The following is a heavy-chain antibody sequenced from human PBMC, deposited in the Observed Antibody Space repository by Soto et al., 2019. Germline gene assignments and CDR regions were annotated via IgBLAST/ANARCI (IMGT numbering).Heavy chain of an antibody. J-gene: IGHJ4*02. CDR1: GFSFSTYW. CDR2: TQPDGNEK. V-gene: IGHV3-7*04. CDR3: ARDGEVFGSDY. Sequence: EVQLVESGGDLVQPGGSLRLSCAASGFSFSTYWMSWVRQAPGKGLEWVAKTQPDGNEKYYVDSVRGRFTISRDNAKNSQYLQMNSLTVEDTAVYYCARDGEVFGSDYWGQGTLVTVSS. D-gene: IGHD3-10*01.